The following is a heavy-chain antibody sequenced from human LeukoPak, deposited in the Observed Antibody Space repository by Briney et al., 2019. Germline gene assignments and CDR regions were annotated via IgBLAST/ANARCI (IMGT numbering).Heavy chain of an antibody. J-gene: IGHJ3*02. CDR3: AREPDYYGSGSYSNPDAFDI. Sequence: PSETLSLTCTVSGGSISSSSYYWGWIRQPPGKGLEGIESIYYSGNTYYNPSLKSRVTISVDTSKNQFSLKLSSVTAADTAVYFCAREPDYYGSGSYSNPDAFDIWGQGTMVTVSS. V-gene: IGHV4-39*07. CDR2: IYYSGNT. D-gene: IGHD3-10*01. CDR1: GGSISSSSYY.